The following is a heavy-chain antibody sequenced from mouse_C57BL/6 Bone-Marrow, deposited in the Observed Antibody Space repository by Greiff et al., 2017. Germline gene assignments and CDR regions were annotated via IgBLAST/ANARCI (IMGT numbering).Heavy chain of an antibody. D-gene: IGHD2-1*01. J-gene: IGHJ4*01. V-gene: IGHV5-6*01. CDR2: ISSGGSYT. CDR1: GFTFSSYG. CDR3: ARHLYYGNYGFYAMDY. Sequence: EVKLMESGGDLVKPGGSLKLSCAASGFTFSSYGMSWVRQTPDKRLEWVATISSGGSYTYYPDSVKGRFTISRDNAKNTLYLQMSSLKSEDTAMYYCARHLYYGNYGFYAMDYWGQGTSVPVSS.